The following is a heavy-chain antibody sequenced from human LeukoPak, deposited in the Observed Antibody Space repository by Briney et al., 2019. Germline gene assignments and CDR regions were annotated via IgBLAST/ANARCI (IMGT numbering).Heavy chain of an antibody. CDR2: INHSGST. CDR3: ARRTTVVNYGWFDP. V-gene: IGHV4-34*01. CDR1: GGSLSGYY. J-gene: IGHJ5*02. Sequence: KPSATLSLTCAVYGGSLSGYYWSWIRQPPGKGLEWIGEINHSGSTNYNPSLKSRVTISVDTSKNQFSLKLSSVTAADTAVYYCARRTTVVNYGWFDPWGQGTLVTVSS. D-gene: IGHD4-23*01.